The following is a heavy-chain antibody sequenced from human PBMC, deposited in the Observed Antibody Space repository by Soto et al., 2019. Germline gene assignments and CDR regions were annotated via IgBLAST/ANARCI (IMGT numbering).Heavy chain of an antibody. CDR1: GYSFTSYC. J-gene: IGHJ4*02. CDR2: IDPSDSYT. D-gene: IGHD4-17*01. V-gene: IGHV5-10-1*01. CDR3: ARSSTVTTNSAFDY. Sequence: GESLKISCKGSGYSFTSYCISWVLQMPGKGLEWMGRIDPSDSYTNYSPSFQGHVTISADKSISTAYLQWSSLKASDTAMYYCARSSTVTTNSAFDYWGQGTLVTVSS.